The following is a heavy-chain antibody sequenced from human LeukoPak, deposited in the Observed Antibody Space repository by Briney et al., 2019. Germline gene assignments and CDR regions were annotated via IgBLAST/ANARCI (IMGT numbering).Heavy chain of an antibody. J-gene: IGHJ3*02. Sequence: SETLSLNCTVSGDSISSNYWSWIRQSAGKGLEWIGRIHISGSTNYSPSLKSRVTMSVDMSKNQLSLRVRSVTAADTAVYYCARDVSLSFDIWGQGTMVNV. V-gene: IGHV4-4*07. CDR3: ARDVSLSFDI. CDR2: IHISGST. D-gene: IGHD3-16*01. CDR1: GDSISSNY.